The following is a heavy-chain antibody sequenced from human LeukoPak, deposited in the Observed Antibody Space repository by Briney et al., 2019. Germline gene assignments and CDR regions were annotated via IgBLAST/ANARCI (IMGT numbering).Heavy chain of an antibody. J-gene: IGHJ3*02. V-gene: IGHV3-9*01. Sequence: FLRPSCGTSGFNFDDYAMDRVREAPGEGLEVVSGISWNSGSIGYADSVKGRFTISRDNAKNSLYLQMNSLRAEDTALYYCAKGGSSSWYWNAFDIWGQGTMVTVSS. D-gene: IGHD6-13*01. CDR3: AKGGSSSWYWNAFDI. CDR2: ISWNSGSI. CDR1: GFNFDDYA.